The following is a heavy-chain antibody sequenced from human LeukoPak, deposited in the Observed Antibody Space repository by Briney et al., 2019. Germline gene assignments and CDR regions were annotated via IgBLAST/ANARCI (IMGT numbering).Heavy chain of an antibody. CDR3: AKSSGSTKGAFDI. CDR2: ISYDGSNK. CDR1: GFSFSSNA. D-gene: IGHD1-26*01. V-gene: IGHV3-30-3*02. Sequence: GGSLRLSCAASGFSFSSNAMHWVRQAPGKGLEWVAVISYDGSNKYYADSVKGRFTISRDNSKNTLYLQMNSLRAEDTAVYYCAKSSGSTKGAFDIWGQGTMVTVSS. J-gene: IGHJ3*02.